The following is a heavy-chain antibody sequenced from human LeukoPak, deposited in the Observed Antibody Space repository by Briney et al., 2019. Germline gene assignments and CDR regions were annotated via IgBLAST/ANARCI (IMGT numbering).Heavy chain of an antibody. Sequence: GGSLRLSCAASGFTFRNFGMHCLRQAPGKGLEWVAVISDDGSSKHYADSVKGRFTISRDNSNNTLYLQMNSLRAEDTAVYYCARDQGVSYWGQGTLVTVSS. D-gene: IGHD2-8*01. J-gene: IGHJ4*02. CDR1: GFTFRNFG. CDR2: ISDDGSSK. CDR3: ARDQGVSY. V-gene: IGHV3-30*03.